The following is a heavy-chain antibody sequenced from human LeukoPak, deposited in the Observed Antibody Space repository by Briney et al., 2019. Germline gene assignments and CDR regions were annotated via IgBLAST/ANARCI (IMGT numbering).Heavy chain of an antibody. V-gene: IGHV6-1*01. Sequence: SQTLSLTCAISGDSVSSNSAAWDWIRHSPSRGLEWLGRTYYRSKWYNDYAVSVKSRITINPDTSKNQFSLQLNSVTPEDTAVYYCASSSVYYYYYMDVWGKGTTVTVSS. J-gene: IGHJ6*03. CDR1: GDSVSSNSAA. CDR3: ASSSVYYYYYMDV. CDR2: TYYRSKWYN.